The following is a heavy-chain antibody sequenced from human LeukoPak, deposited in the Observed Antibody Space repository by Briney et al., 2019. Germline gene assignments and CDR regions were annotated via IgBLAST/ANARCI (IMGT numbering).Heavy chain of an antibody. J-gene: IGHJ4*02. V-gene: IGHV4-31*03. CDR3: ARVCGRRSSGNGYYFDY. Sequence: PSQTLSLTCTVSGGSISSGGYYWSWIRQHPGKGLEWIGYIYYSGSTYYNPSLTSRVTISVDTSKNQFSLKLSSVTAADTAVYYCARVCGRRSSGNGYYFDYWGQGTLVTVSS. CDR2: IYYSGST. CDR1: GGSISSGGYY. D-gene: IGHD6-13*01.